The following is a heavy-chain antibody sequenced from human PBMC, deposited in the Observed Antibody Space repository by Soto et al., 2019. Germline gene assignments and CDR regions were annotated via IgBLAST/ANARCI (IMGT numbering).Heavy chain of an antibody. D-gene: IGHD3-22*01. CDR1: GFAFSSYA. V-gene: IGHV3-23*01. CDR2: ISGSGGST. CDR3: GKDVGARSGYYYDY. Sequence: PGESLKISCAASGFAFSSYAMSWVRQAPGKGLEWVSAISGSGGSTYYADSVKGRFTISRDNSKNTLYLQMNSLRAEDTAVYYCGKDVGARSGYYYDYWGQGTLVTVSS. J-gene: IGHJ4*02.